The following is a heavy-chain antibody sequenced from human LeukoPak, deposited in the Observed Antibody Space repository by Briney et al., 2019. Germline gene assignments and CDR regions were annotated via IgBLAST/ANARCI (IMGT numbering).Heavy chain of an antibody. CDR1: KFTFSDYS. D-gene: IGHD3-16*01. V-gene: IGHV3-21*01. J-gene: IGHJ3*02. CDR3: ARERFRGGEGAFDI. CDR2: ISSIRNYI. Sequence: GGSLRLSCAASKFTFSDYSMSWVRQAPGKGLEWVSSISSIRNYIYYADSVKGRFTVSRDNAKNSLYLQMNSLRAEDTAVYYCARERFRGGEGAFDIWGQGTMVTVSS.